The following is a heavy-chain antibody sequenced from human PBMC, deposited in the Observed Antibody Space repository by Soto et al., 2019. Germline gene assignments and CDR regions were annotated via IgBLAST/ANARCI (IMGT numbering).Heavy chain of an antibody. CDR2: ISSSGSTI. D-gene: IGHD1-26*01. Sequence: GGSLRLSCAASGFTFSSYEMNWVRQAPGKGLEWVSYISSSGSTIYYADSVKGRFTISRDNAKNSLYLQMNSLRAEDTAVYYCAPIGSAVGATDYWGQGTLVTVSS. CDR1: GFTFSSYE. V-gene: IGHV3-48*03. CDR3: APIGSAVGATDY. J-gene: IGHJ4*02.